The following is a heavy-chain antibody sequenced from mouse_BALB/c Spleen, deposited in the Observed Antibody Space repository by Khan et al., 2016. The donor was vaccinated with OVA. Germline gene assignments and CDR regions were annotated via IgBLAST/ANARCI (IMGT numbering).Heavy chain of an antibody. J-gene: IGHJ4*01. V-gene: IGHV2-3*01. CDR3: AKFTPDYYSRDY. Sequence: VQLQESGPGLVAPSQSLSITCTVSGFSLTSYGVSWVRQSPGKGLEWLGVIWGDGSTNYHSTLISRLIISKDNSKSQVFLKLTGLQTDDTATYYCAKFTPDYYSRDYWGQGTSVTVSS. CDR1: GFSLTSYG. D-gene: IGHD1-1*01. CDR2: IWGDGST.